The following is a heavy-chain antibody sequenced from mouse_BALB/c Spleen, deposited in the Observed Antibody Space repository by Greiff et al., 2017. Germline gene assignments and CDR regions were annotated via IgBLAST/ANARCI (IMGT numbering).Heavy chain of an antibody. D-gene: IGHD1-1*01. V-gene: IGHV5-6-3*01. CDR1: GFTFSSYG. J-gene: IGHJ2*01. CDR3: ARGDYYGTSDY. CDR2: INSNGGST. Sequence: EVKLVESGGGLVQPGGSLKLSCAASGFTFSSYGMSWVRQTPDKRLELVATINSNGGSTYYPDSVKGRFTISRDNAKNTLYLQMSSLKSEDTAMYYCARGDYYGTSDYWGQGTTLTVSS.